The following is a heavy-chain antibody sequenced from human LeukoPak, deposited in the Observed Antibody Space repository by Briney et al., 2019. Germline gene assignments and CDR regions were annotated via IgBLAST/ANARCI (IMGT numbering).Heavy chain of an antibody. J-gene: IGHJ6*02. V-gene: IGHV3-7*01. D-gene: IGHD4-11*01. CDR3: SNWDAGRNSIFV. CDR1: RFSFSTSW. CDR2: INQDGSAI. Sequence: GGSLRLSCAVSRFSFSTSWMSWVRQAPGQGLEWVAKINQDGSAISYMDSVKGRFTISRDNAKNSLYLQMNSLRVEDTAIYYCSNWDAGRNSIFVWGQGTTVTVSS.